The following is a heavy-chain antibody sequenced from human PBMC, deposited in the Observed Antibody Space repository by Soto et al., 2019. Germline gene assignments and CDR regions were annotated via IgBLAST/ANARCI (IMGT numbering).Heavy chain of an antibody. CDR1: GGSVSSGSYY. CDR2: VYYSGSS. V-gene: IGHV4-61*01. D-gene: IGHD6-6*01. J-gene: IGHJ4*02. Sequence: QVQLQESGPGLVKPSETLSLTCTVSGGSVSSGSYYWNWIRQAPGKGLEWIGYVYYSGSSNYNPSLQSRVTISVDTSKNEFSLKVKSVTAADTAVYYCARDDITSRPGYFDYWGQGTLVTVSS. CDR3: ARDDITSRPGYFDY.